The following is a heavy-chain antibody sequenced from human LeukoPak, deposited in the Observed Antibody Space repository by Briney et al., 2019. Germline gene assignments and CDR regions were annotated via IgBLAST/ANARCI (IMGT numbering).Heavy chain of an antibody. D-gene: IGHD3-16*01. CDR3: ATDLGGCVGLGCGGRY. CDR2: FDPEDGET. Sequence: GASVKVSCKVSGYTLTELSMHWVRQAPGKRLEWMGGFDPEDGETIYAQKFQGRVTMTEDTSTDTAYMELSSLRSEDTAVYYCATDLGGCVGLGCGGRYWGQGTLVTVSS. V-gene: IGHV1-24*01. CDR1: GYTLTELS. J-gene: IGHJ4*02.